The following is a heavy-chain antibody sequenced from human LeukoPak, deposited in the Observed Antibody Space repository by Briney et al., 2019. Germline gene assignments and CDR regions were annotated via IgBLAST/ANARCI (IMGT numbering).Heavy chain of an antibody. J-gene: IGHJ4*02. CDR2: IWYDGSNK. V-gene: IGHV3-33*01. CDR3: ARGRTSSLSFFDY. CDR1: GFTFSSYG. D-gene: IGHD1-26*01. Sequence: GGSLRLSCAASGFTFSSYGMHWVRQAPGKGLEWVAVIWYDGSNKYYADSVKGRFTISRDNSKNTLYLQMNSLRAEDTAVYYCARGRTSSLSFFDYWGQGTLVTVSS.